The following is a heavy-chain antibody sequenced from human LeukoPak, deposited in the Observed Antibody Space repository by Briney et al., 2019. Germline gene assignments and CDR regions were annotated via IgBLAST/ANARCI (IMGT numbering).Heavy chain of an antibody. V-gene: IGHV3-53*01. CDR3: ARLASRPF. CDR1: GFTVSSNY. J-gene: IGHJ3*01. CDR2: IYETGNT. Sequence: GGSLRLSCAVSGFTVSSNYMSWVRQPPGKGLEWISIIYETGNTKYADSVKDRFTISRDISKNTVYLQMHSLRAEDTAVYYCARLASRPFWGRGSKVTVSS.